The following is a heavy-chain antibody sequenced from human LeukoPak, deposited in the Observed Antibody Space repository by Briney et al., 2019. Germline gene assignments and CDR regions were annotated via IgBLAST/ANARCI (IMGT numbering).Heavy chain of an antibody. CDR2: ISYDGSNK. J-gene: IGHJ4*02. V-gene: IGHV3-30*04. CDR1: GFTFSSYA. Sequence: PGGSLRLSCAASGFTFSSYAMHWVRQAPGKGLEWVAVISYDGSNKYYADSVKGRFTISRDNSKNTLYLQMNSLRAEDTAVYYCAKDGVLRYFDWLYPFDYWGQGTLVTVSS. D-gene: IGHD3-9*01. CDR3: AKDGVLRYFDWLYPFDY.